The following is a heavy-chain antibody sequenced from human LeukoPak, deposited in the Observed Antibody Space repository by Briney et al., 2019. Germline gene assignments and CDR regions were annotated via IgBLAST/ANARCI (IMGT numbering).Heavy chain of an antibody. CDR1: GFTFSSYA. Sequence: GGSLRLSCAASGFTFSSYAMHWVRQAPGKGLEWVAVISYDGSNKYYADSVKGRFTISRDNSKNTLYLQMNSLRAEDTAVYYCARGLGGYDFWSGNTPYYFDYWGQGTLVTVSS. D-gene: IGHD3-3*01. J-gene: IGHJ4*02. CDR2: ISYDGSNK. V-gene: IGHV3-30*04. CDR3: ARGLGGYDFWSGNTPYYFDY.